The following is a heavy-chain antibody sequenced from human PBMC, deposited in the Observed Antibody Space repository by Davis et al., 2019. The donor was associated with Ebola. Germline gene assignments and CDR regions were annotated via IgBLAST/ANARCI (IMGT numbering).Heavy chain of an antibody. CDR3: ARGQMYYYGS. Sequence: PGGSLRLSCAAPGFPFSSYAMHWVRQAPGKGLEWVAVISYDGINKYYADSVKGRFTISRDNSKNTLYLQMNSLRAEDTAVYYCARGQMYYYGSWGQGTLVTVSS. D-gene: IGHD3-10*01. CDR2: ISYDGINK. J-gene: IGHJ4*02. CDR1: GFPFSSYA. V-gene: IGHV3-30*04.